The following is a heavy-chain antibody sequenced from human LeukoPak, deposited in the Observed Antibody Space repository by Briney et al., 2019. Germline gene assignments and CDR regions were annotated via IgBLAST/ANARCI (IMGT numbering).Heavy chain of an antibody. CDR2: VSDSGGRT. V-gene: IGHV3-23*01. CDR1: GITLSNYG. J-gene: IGHJ4*02. CDR3: AKDQLSTMVRGVPTHFDY. Sequence: GGSLRLSCAVSGITLSNYGMSWVRQAPGKGLEGVAGVSDSGGRTNYADSVKGRFTISRDNSRNTLYLQMNSLRAEDTAVYYCAKDQLSTMVRGVPTHFDYWGQGTLVTVSS. D-gene: IGHD3-10*01.